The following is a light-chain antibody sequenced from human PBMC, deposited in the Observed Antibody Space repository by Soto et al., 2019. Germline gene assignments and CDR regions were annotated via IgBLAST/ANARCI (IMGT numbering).Light chain of an antibody. Sequence: DIQMTQSPSSLSASVGDRVTITWQASQDIKKNLIWYQQKPGQAPKLLIYDASDLETGVPSRLSGSGYGTGFTFTISSMKNEDFETYYCQQYESLTLTFGQGTRLEIK. CDR3: QQYESLTLT. CDR2: DAS. J-gene: IGKJ5*01. CDR1: QDIKKN. V-gene: IGKV1-33*01.